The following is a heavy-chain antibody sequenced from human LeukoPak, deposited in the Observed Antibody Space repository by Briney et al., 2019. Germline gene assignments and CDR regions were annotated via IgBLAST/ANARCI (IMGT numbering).Heavy chain of an antibody. CDR1: GFTFTNYW. V-gene: IGHV3-7*01. D-gene: IGHD6-13*01. CDR2: IKQDGSEK. J-gene: IGHJ4*02. CDR3: ARGWGYSSSSFDC. Sequence: GGSLRLSCAVSGFTFTNYWMSWVRQAPGKGLECVANIKQDGSEKYYVDSVKGRFTISRDNAKNSLYLQMNSLRAEDTAVYYCARGWGYSSSSFDCWGQGTLVTVSS.